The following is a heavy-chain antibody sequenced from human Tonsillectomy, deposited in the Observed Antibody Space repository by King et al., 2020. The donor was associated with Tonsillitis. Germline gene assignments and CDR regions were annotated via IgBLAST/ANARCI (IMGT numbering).Heavy chain of an antibody. V-gene: IGHV3-21*01. CDR1: GFSFSTYD. Sequence: VQLVESGGGLVKPGGSLRLSCATSGFSFSTYDINWVRQAPGKGLEWVSSISSSGRYIYYADSLKCRFTISRDNAKNSLYLQMNGLRVEDTAVYYCAKDKGAGHYDTSRGAFDIWGQGTMVTVSS. CDR3: AKDKGAGHYDTSRGAFDI. CDR2: ISSSGRYI. J-gene: IGHJ3*02. D-gene: IGHD3-22*01.